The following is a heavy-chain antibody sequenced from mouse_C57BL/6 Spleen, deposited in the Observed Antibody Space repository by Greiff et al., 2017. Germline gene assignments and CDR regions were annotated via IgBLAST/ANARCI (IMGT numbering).Heavy chain of an antibody. CDR2: IYPGDGDT. CDR1: GYAFSSSW. J-gene: IGHJ2*01. CDR3: ARSVVTTGNYFDY. D-gene: IGHD2-2*01. V-gene: IGHV1-82*01. Sequence: QVQLKESGPELVKPGASVKISCKASGYAFSSSWMNWVKQRPGKGLEWIGRIYPGDGDTNYNGKFKGKATLTADKSSSTAYMQLSSLTSEDSAVYFCARSVVTTGNYFDYWGQGTTLTVSS.